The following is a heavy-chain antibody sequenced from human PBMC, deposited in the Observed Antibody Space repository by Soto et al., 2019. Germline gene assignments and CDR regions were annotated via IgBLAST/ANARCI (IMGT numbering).Heavy chain of an antibody. J-gene: IGHJ6*02. D-gene: IGHD2-15*01. CDR2: IYYSGST. CDR3: VIEERVAAPKMYYYYGMDV. V-gene: IGHV4-30-4*01. Sequence: PSETLSLTCTVSGGSISSGDYYWSWIRQPPGKGLEWMGYIYYSGSTYYNPSLKSRVTISVDTSKNQFSLKLSSVTAADTAVYYCVIEERVAAPKMYYYYGMDVWGQGTTVTVSS. CDR1: GGSISSGDYY.